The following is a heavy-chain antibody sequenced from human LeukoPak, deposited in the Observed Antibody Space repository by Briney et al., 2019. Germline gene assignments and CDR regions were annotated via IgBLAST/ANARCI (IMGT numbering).Heavy chain of an antibody. CDR3: ARVVYSGSWGYFDY. CDR1: GGSISGYY. J-gene: IGHJ4*02. CDR2: IYYSGST. Sequence: SETLSLTCTVSGGSISGYYWSWIRQSPGKGLEWIGYIYYSGSTSYNPSLKSRLTISIDTSKTQFYLKLSSVTAADTAVYYCARVVYSGSWGYFDYWGQGILVTVSS. D-gene: IGHD3-10*01. V-gene: IGHV4-59*01.